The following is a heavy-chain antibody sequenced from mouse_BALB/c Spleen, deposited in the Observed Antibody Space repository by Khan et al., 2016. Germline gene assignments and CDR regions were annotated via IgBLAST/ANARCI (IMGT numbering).Heavy chain of an antibody. D-gene: IGHD2-14*01. J-gene: IGHJ3*01. CDR2: INTNTGES. CDR1: GYTFTDYG. Sequence: QIQLVQSGPELKKPGETVKISCKASGYTFTDYGMNWVKQAPGKGLKWMGWINTNTGESTYAEDFKGRFAFSLETSASSAYLQINNLKNEDTATSYCSRYHAFYGYEGLGYWGQGTLVTVSA. V-gene: IGHV9-3*02. CDR3: SRYHAFYGYEGLGY.